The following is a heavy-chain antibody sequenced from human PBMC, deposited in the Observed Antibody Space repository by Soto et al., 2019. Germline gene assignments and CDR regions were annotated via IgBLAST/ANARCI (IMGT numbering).Heavy chain of an antibody. J-gene: IGHJ5*02. D-gene: IGHD3-10*01. V-gene: IGHV4-39*07. Sequence: PSETLSLTCTVSGGSISSSSYYWGWIRQPPGKGLEWIGSIYYSGSTYYNPSLKSRVTISVDRSKNQFSLKLSSVTAADTAVYNCARGSDNNGWGSYQIWFDPWGQETLVTSPQ. CDR3: ARGSDNNGWGSYQIWFDP. CDR1: GGSISSSSYY. CDR2: IYYSGST.